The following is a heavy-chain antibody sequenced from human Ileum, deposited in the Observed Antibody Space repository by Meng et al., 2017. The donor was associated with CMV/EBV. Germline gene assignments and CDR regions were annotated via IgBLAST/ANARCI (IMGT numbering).Heavy chain of an antibody. CDR1: GDSISSGDYC. J-gene: IGHJ4*02. D-gene: IGHD3-22*01. CDR3: VRASITMIDY. Sequence: QLQRQGSGPGLVKPSEPLPLTCPVSGDSISSGDYCWGWIRQPPKGLEWVASITYSGTTYYNPSLKSRVTMSVDTSKNQFSLKLNSVTAADTAVYYCVRASITMIDYWGQGTLVTVSS. CDR2: ITYSGTT. V-gene: IGHV4-39*07.